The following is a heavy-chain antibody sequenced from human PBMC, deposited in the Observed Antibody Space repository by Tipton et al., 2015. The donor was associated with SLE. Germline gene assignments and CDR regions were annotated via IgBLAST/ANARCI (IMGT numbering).Heavy chain of an antibody. J-gene: IGHJ3*01. CDR1: GGSISSYY. V-gene: IGHV4-59*08. CDR2: IYYTGIT. D-gene: IGHD3-10*01. Sequence: LRLSCTVSGGSISSYYWTWIRQPPGKGLEWIGYIYYTGITNYNPSLKSRVTLSVDTYRNQFSLKLNSVTAADTAVYYCARHLGVIVAFEVWGQGTVLTVSS. CDR3: ARHLGVIVAFEV.